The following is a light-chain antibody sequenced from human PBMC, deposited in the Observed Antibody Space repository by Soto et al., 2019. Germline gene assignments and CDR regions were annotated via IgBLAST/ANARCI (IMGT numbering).Light chain of an antibody. CDR1: RTIGTN. Sequence: IVTTQSPATVSVSPGESTSLSCRASRTIGTNLGWYQQKPGQAPRLLISKTSNRATGVPARFSGSGSGTEFTLTITSLQSEDIAVYYCQQYADWPLTFGGGTKVDIK. V-gene: IGKV3-15*01. CDR3: QQYADWPLT. J-gene: IGKJ4*01. CDR2: KTS.